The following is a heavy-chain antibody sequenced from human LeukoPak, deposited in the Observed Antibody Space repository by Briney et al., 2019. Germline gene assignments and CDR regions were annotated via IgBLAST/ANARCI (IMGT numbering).Heavy chain of an antibody. Sequence: GGSLRLSCAASGFTFSSYGMHWVRQAPGKGLEWVAFIRYDGSNKYYADSVKGRFTISRDNSKNTLYLQMNSLRAEDTAVYYCAKDLLRFLEWFRENWFDPWGQGTLVTVSS. V-gene: IGHV3-30*02. J-gene: IGHJ5*02. D-gene: IGHD3-3*01. CDR3: AKDLLRFLEWFRENWFDP. CDR1: GFTFSSYG. CDR2: IRYDGSNK.